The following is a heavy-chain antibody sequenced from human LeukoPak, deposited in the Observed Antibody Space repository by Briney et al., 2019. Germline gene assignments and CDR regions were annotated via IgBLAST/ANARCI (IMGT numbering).Heavy chain of an antibody. V-gene: IGHV1-69*05. J-gene: IGHJ3*02. CDR1: VGTFSSYA. Sequence: SVKDSCKASVGTFSSYAISGVRHAPGQGLECMGGVIPVFGTANCGQKFQGRVTITTDEYTSTAYMELSSLRSEDTAVYYCARDLGSEAAADNVGVAFDIWGQGTMVTVSS. D-gene: IGHD6-13*01. CDR3: ARDLGSEAAADNVGVAFDI. CDR2: VIPVFGTA.